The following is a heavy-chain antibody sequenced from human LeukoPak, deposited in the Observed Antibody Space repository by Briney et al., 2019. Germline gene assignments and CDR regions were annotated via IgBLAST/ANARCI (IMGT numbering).Heavy chain of an antibody. CDR2: ISYRGST. V-gene: IGHV4-59*01. D-gene: IGHD3-9*01. CDR3: ARGFDGVAGWFDP. J-gene: IGHJ5*02. Sequence: SETLSLTCTVSGGSISGYYWSLLRQPPGKGLEWIAYISYRGSTKYNLSLKSRVTISVDTSKNQFSLKLSSVIAADTAVYYCARGFDGVAGWFDPWGQGTLVTVSS. CDR1: GGSISGYY.